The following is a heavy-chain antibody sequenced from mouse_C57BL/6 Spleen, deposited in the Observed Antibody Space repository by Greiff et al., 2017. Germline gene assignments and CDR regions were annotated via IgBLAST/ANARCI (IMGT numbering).Heavy chain of an antibody. CDR3: ARGLTTVVATPAWFAY. D-gene: IGHD1-1*01. V-gene: IGHV1-7*01. CDR2: INPSSGYT. CDR1: GYTFTSYW. J-gene: IGHJ3*01. Sequence: LQESGAELAKPGASVKLSCKASGYTFTSYWMHWVKQRPGQGLEWIGYINPSSGYTKYNQKFKDKATLTADKSSSTAYMQLSSLTYEDSAVYYCARGLTTVVATPAWFAYWGQGTLVTVSA.